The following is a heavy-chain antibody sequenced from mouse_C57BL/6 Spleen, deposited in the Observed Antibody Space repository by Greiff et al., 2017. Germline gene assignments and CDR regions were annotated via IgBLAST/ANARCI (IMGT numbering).Heavy chain of an antibody. CDR1: GYTFTSYW. D-gene: IGHD2-3*01. V-gene: IGHV1-7*01. CDR3: AISVYDFYHYFDY. J-gene: IGHJ2*01. Sequence: LVESGAELAKPGASVKLSCKASGYTFTSYWMHWVKQRPGQGLEWIGYINPSSGYTKYNQKFKDKATLTADKSSSTAYMQLSSLTYEDSAVYYCAISVYDFYHYFDYWGQGTTLTVSS. CDR2: INPSSGYT.